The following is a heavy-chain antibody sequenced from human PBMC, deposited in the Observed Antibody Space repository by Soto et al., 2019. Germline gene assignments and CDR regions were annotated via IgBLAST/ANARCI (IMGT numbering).Heavy chain of an antibody. J-gene: IGHJ6*02. CDR1: GGTFSSYA. V-gene: IGHV1-69*01. CDR2: IIPIFGTA. Sequence: VQLVQSGAEVKKPGSSVKVSCKASGGTFSSYAISWVRQAPGQGLEWMGGIIPIFGTANYAQKFQGRVTITADESTSTAYMELSSLRSEDTAVYYCARGPLYCSGGSCHYYYYGMDVWGQGTTVTVSS. D-gene: IGHD2-15*01. CDR3: ARGPLYCSGGSCHYYYYGMDV.